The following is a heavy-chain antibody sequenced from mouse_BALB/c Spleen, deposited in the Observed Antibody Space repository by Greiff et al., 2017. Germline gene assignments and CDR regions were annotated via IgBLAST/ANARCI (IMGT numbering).Heavy chain of an antibody. CDR2: IWAGGST. D-gene: IGHD2-14*01. J-gene: IGHJ4*01. CDR3: ARDDYRYERSYYAMDY. CDR1: GFSFTSYG. V-gene: IGHV2-9*02. Sequence: QVQLKESGPGLVAPSQSLSITCTVSGFSFTSYGVHWVRQPPGKGLEWLGVIWAGGSTNYNSALMSRMSISKDNSKSQVFLTMNSLQTDDTAMYYCARDDYRYERSYYAMDYWGQGTSVTVSS.